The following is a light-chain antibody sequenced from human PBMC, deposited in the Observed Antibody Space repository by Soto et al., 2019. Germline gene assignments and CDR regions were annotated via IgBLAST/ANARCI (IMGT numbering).Light chain of an antibody. CDR2: GAS. CDR3: QQYASPPWT. V-gene: IGKV3-20*01. Sequence: PGERATLSCRASQSVTSTYLAWYQHRPGQAPRLLIYGASTRATGIPDRFSGSGSGTDFTLTISRLEPEDFAVYYCQQYASPPWTFGHGTKVEIK. CDR1: QSVTSTY. J-gene: IGKJ1*01.